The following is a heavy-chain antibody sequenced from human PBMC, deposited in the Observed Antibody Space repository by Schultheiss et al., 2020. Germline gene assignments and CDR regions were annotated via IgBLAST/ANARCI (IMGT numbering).Heavy chain of an antibody. CDR3: ATDTDKLDYYYYHGMDV. CDR1: GYTFTSYA. J-gene: IGHJ6*02. CDR2: INAGNGNT. Sequence: ASVKVSCKASGYTFTSYAMHWVRQAPGQRLEWMGWINAGNGNTKYSQKFQGRVTITRDTSASTAYMELSSLRSEDTAVYYCATDTDKLDYYYYHGMDVWGQGTTVTVSS. V-gene: IGHV1-3*01. D-gene: IGHD6-13*01.